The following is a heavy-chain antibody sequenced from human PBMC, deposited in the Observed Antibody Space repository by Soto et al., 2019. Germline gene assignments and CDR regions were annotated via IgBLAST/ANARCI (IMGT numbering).Heavy chain of an antibody. CDR2: ISSGGTTI. V-gene: IGHV3-48*03. CDR1: GFTFSSYE. CDR3: ARALDFWSGYLSD. J-gene: IGHJ4*02. Sequence: GGSLRLSCAASGFTFSSYEMNWVRQAPGKGLEWVSYISSGGTTIYYADSVKGRFTISRDNAKNSLDLQMNSLRADDTAIYYCARALDFWSGYLSDWGQGTLVTVSS. D-gene: IGHD3-3*01.